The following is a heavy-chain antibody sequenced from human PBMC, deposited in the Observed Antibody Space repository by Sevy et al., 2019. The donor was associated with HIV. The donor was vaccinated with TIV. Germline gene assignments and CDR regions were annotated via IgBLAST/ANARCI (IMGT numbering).Heavy chain of an antibody. CDR3: ASAVNNTMTAEAYQHFDY. Sequence: GGSLRLSCAASGFAFSNYSMSWVRQAPGKGLEWVSYISSSSSTIYYADSVKGRFTISRDNAKNSLYLQMNSLRDEDTAVYYCASAVNNTMTAEAYQHFDYWGQGTLLTFST. J-gene: IGHJ4*02. CDR2: ISSSSSTI. D-gene: IGHD3-22*01. CDR1: GFAFSNYS. V-gene: IGHV3-48*02.